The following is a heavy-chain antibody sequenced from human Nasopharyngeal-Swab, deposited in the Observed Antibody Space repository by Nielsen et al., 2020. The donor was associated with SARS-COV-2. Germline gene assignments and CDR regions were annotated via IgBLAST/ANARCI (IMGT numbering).Heavy chain of an antibody. Sequence: GESLKISCAASAFTFSGYWMNWVRQAPGKGLGWVASIKQDASEKYYVDSLKGRFTISRANAKNSLYLQMTSLRVEDTAVYYCARVPGGYDSSGYYFDQWGQGTLVTVSS. CDR3: ARVPGGYDSSGYYFDQ. CDR1: AFTFSGYW. D-gene: IGHD3-22*01. V-gene: IGHV3-7*01. CDR2: IKQDASEK. J-gene: IGHJ4*02.